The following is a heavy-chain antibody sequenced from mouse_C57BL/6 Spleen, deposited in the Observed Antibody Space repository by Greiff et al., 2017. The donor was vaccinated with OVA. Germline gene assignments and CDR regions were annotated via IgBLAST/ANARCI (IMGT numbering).Heavy chain of an antibody. CDR1: GYTFTDYY. V-gene: IGHV1-26*01. CDR3: ARHNYGSSPFAY. CDR2: INPNNGGT. D-gene: IGHD1-1*01. J-gene: IGHJ3*01. Sequence: VQLQQSGPELVKPGASVKISCKASGYTFTDYYMNWVKQSHGKSLEWIGDINPNNGGTSYNQKFKGKATLTVDKSSSTAYMELRSLTSEDSAGYYGARHNYGSSPFAYWGQGTLVTVSA.